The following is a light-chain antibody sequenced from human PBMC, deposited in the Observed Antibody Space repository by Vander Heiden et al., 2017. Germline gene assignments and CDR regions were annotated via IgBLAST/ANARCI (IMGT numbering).Light chain of an antibody. CDR1: DSIGYW. CDR3: QQYKTYST. Sequence: DLQMTQSPSRLSACVGDRISITCRASDSIGYWLSWYQQKPGKAPKLLISKASTLESGVPPRFSGSGSGAEFTLTISYLQPDDFASYYCQQYKTYSTFGQGTKVEV. CDR2: KAS. V-gene: IGKV1-5*03. J-gene: IGKJ1*01.